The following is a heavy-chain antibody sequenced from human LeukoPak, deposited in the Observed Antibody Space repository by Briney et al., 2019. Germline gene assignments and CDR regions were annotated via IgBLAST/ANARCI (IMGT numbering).Heavy chain of an antibody. J-gene: IGHJ5*02. CDR3: ARSIAARGWFDP. D-gene: IGHD6-6*01. V-gene: IGHV1-2*02. CDR2: INPNSGGT. Sequence: ASVKVSCKASGYTFTGYYMHWVRQAPGQGLEWMGWINPNSGGTNYAQKFQGRVTITRSTSISTAYMELSSLRSEDTAVYYCARSIAARGWFDPWGQGTLVTVSS. CDR1: GYTFTGYY.